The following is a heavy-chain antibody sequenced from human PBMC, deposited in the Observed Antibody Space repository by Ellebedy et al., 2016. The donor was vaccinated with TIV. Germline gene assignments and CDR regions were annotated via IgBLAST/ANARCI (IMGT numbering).Heavy chain of an antibody. CDR1: GASINNNNWW. D-gene: IGHD6-19*01. J-gene: IGHJ2*01. CDR3: ARIIAVAGTFSWYFDL. CDR2: IYYSGST. Sequence: MPSETLSLTCAVYGASINNNNWWWSWVRQPPGKGLEWIGYIYYSGSTYYNPSLKSRVTISVDTSKNQFSLKLSSVTAADTAVYYCARIIAVAGTFSWYFDLWGRGTLVTVSS. V-gene: IGHV4-31*11.